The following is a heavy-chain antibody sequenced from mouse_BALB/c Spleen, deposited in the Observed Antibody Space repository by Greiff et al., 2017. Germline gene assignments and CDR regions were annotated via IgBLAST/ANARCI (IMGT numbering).Heavy chain of an antibody. Sequence: EVKLVESGGGLVKPGGSLKLSCAASGFTFSDYYMYWVRQTPEKRLEWVATISDGGSYTYYPDSVKVRFTISRDNAKNNLYLQMSSLKSEDTAMYYCATLGDAMDYWGQGTSVTVAS. CDR2: ISDGGSYT. CDR1: GFTFSDYY. J-gene: IGHJ4*01. CDR3: ATLGDAMDY. V-gene: IGHV5-4*02.